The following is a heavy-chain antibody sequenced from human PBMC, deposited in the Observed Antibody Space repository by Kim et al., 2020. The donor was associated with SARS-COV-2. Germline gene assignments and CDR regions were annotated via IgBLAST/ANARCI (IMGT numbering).Heavy chain of an antibody. CDR2: INTDGSTT. CDR3: ARGGFDS. D-gene: IGHD3-16*01. J-gene: IGHJ5*01. CDR1: GFTFRSNE. V-gene: IGHV3-74*01. Sequence: GGSLRLSCAASGFTFRSNEMHWVRQVSGKGLVWVSRINTDGSTTTYADSVKGRFTISRDNAKNMLYLQMNSLRAEDTAVYYCARGGFDSWGQGTLVTVSS.